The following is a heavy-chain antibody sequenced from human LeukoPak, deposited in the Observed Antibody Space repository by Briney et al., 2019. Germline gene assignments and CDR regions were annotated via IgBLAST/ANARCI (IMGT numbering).Heavy chain of an antibody. J-gene: IGHJ3*02. CDR1: GGSINNYY. CDR2: TYTRGST. V-gene: IGHV4-4*07. D-gene: IGHD2-15*01. Sequence: SETLSLTWTVSGGSINNYYWSWIRQPAGKGLEWIGRTYTRGSTNYNPSLKSRVTMSVDTSKNQFSLKLSSVAAADTAVYYCARGRYCSADICSGGDAFDIWGQGTMVSVSS. CDR3: ARGRYCSADICSGGDAFDI.